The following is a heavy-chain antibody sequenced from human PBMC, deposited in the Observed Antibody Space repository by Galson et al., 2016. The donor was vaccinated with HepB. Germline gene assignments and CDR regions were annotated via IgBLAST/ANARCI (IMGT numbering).Heavy chain of an antibody. Sequence: SLRLSCAASGFTFNSYAMTWVRLTPGKGLEWVSTISGGGSTTNYADSVKGRFSITRANSKDTLHLYMSTLGPEATAVYYCAKHRRYTSGYYFDSWGQGTLVTVSS. CDR1: GFTFNSYA. J-gene: IGHJ4*02. CDR3: AKHRRYTSGYYFDS. D-gene: IGHD6-19*01. V-gene: IGHV3-23*01. CDR2: ISGGGSTT.